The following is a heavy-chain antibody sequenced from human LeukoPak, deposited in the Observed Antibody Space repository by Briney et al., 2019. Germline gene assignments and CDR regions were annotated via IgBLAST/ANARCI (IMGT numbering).Heavy chain of an antibody. V-gene: IGHV3-66*02. D-gene: IGHD6-13*01. CDR1: GFTVSSNY. J-gene: IGHJ5*02. CDR3: ARYSSSWYGNWFDP. Sequence: GGSLRLSCAASGFTVSSNYMSWVRQAPGKGLEWVSVIYSGGSTYYADSVKGRFTISRDNSKNTLYLQMNSLRAEDTAVYYCARYSSSWYGNWFDPWGQGTLVTVSP. CDR2: IYSGGST.